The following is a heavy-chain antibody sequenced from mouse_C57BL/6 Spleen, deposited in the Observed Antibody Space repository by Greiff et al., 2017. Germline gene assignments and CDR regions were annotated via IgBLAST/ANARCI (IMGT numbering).Heavy chain of an antibody. J-gene: IGHJ1*03. D-gene: IGHD1-1*01. V-gene: IGHV14-2*01. CDR3: ALTTVVTLHWYFDV. CDR1: GFNIKDYY. CDR2: IDPEDGET. Sequence: EVHLVESGAELVKPGASVKLSCTASGFNIKDYYMHWVKQRTEQGLEWIGRIDPEDGETKYAPKFQGKATITADTSSNTAYLQLSSLTSEDTAVYYCALTTVVTLHWYFDVWGTGTTVTVSS.